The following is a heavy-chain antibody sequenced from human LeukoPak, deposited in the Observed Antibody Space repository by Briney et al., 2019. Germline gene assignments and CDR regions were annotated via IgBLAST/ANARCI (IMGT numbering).Heavy chain of an antibody. Sequence: ASVKVSCKASGYTLTGYYMHWVRQAPGQGLEWMGWINPNSGGTNYAQKFQGRVTMTRDTSISTAYMELSRLRSDDTAVYYCARGVHDFWSGYSDYWGQGTLVTVSS. J-gene: IGHJ4*02. CDR3: ARGVHDFWSGYSDY. V-gene: IGHV1-2*02. CDR1: GYTLTGYY. D-gene: IGHD3-3*01. CDR2: INPNSGGT.